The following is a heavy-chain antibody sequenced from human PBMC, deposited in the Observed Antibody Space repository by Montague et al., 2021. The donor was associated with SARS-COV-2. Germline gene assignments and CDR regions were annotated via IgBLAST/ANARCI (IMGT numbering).Heavy chain of an antibody. J-gene: IGHJ3*02. CDR2: IYYSGTT. Sequence: TLSLTCTVAGGSISSSNYNWDWIPQHPGKDLECIGYIYYSGTTYYNPSLKSRVTISVDTSKNQFSLKLSSVTAADTAVYYCARVRITMMVVVDAFDIWGQGTMVTVSS. V-gene: IGHV4-31*03. D-gene: IGHD3-22*01. CDR1: GGSISSSNYN. CDR3: ARVRITMMVVVDAFDI.